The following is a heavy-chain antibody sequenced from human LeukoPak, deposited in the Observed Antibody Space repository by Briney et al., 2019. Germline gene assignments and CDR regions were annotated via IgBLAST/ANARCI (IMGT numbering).Heavy chain of an antibody. D-gene: IGHD6-13*01. Sequence: GASVKVSCKASGYTFTGYYIHWVRQAPGQGLEWMGWINPNSGGRNHAQKFQGRVTMTRDTSISTAYMELSRLRSDDTAVYYCARDPGSSWWGQGTLVTVSS. V-gene: IGHV1-2*02. CDR2: INPNSGGR. J-gene: IGHJ4*02. CDR1: GYTFTGYY. CDR3: ARDPGSSW.